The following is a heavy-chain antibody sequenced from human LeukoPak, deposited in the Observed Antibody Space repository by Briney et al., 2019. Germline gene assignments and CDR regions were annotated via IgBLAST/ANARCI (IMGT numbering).Heavy chain of an antibody. D-gene: IGHD1-26*01. V-gene: IGHV3-23*01. J-gene: IGHJ5*02. CDR2: ISGSASGT. CDR3: AKSGSYYWFDH. CDR1: GFTFSNDA. Sequence: GGSLRLSCAASGFTFSNDAMSWVRQAPGKGLEGVSAISGSASGTYYADSVKGRFTISRDNSKNRVFLQMNSLRADDTAVYFCAKSGSYYWFDHWGQGTLVTVSS.